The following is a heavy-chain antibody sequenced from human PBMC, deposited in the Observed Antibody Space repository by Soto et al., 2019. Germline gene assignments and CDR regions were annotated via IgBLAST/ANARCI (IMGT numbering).Heavy chain of an antibody. J-gene: IGHJ4*02. D-gene: IGHD3-10*01. Sequence: SETLSLTCTVYGGSISSYYWSWILQPPGKGLEWIGYIYYSGSTNYNPSLKSRVTISVDTSKNQFSLKLSSVTAADTAAYYCARGSVLLWFGEFPYFDYWGQGTLVAVS. CDR2: IYYSGST. CDR3: ARGSVLLWFGEFPYFDY. CDR1: GGSISSYY. V-gene: IGHV4-59*08.